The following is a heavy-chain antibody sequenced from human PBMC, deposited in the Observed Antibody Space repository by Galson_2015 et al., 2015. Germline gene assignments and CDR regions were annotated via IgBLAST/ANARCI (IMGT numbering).Heavy chain of an antibody. Sequence: SLRLSCAASGFTFSSYAMHWVRQAPGKGLEWVSGISGSGGNTHYADSVKGRFTISRDNSKNTVYLQMKSLTAEDTAVYYCARSSSGSYFYRLDVWGQGTTVTVSS. J-gene: IGHJ6*02. CDR2: ISGSGGNT. D-gene: IGHD3-10*01. CDR1: GFTFSSYA. CDR3: ARSSSGSYFYRLDV. V-gene: IGHV3-23*01.